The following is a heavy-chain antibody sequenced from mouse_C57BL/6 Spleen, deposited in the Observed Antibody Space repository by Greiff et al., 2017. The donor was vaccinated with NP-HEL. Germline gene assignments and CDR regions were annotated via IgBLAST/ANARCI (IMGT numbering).Heavy chain of an antibody. Sequence: VQLQQSGPELVKPGASVKMSCKASGYTFTDYNMHWVKQSHGKSLEWIGYINPNNGGTSYNQKFKGKATLTVNKSSSTAYMELRSLTSEESAVYYCARSDGDVGYFDDWGQGTTLTVSS. D-gene: IGHD3-3*01. CDR1: GYTFTDYN. CDR2: INPNNGGT. J-gene: IGHJ2*01. V-gene: IGHV1-22*01. CDR3: ARSDGDVGYFDD.